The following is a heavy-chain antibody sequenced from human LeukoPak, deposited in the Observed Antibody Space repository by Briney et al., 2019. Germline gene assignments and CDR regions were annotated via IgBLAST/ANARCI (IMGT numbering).Heavy chain of an antibody. V-gene: IGHV4-31*03. J-gene: IGHJ4*02. Sequence: PSETLSFTCTVSGGSISSGGYYWSWIRQHPGKGLEWIGYIYYSGSTHYNPSLKSRVTISVDTSKNQFPLKLSSVTAADTAVYYCAREGGPRPFDYWGQGTLVTVSS. CDR2: IYYSGST. CDR1: GGSISSGGYY. CDR3: AREGGPRPFDY.